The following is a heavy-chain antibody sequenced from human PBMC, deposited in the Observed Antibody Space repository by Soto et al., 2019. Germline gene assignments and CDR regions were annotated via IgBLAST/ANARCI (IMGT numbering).Heavy chain of an antibody. J-gene: IGHJ3*01. CDR1: GFALSSFV. V-gene: IGHV3-23*01. D-gene: IGHD1-20*01. CDR2: VSPGGDVS. Sequence: GSLRVSCSDAGFALSSFVMSGVRQTPGKGLEWVSTVSPGGDVSHYTDSVKGRFTISRDNSRRTLHLQMDSLRAEDAAVYFCVRRAITATTNWGAFDVWGQGTVVTVSS. CDR3: VRRAITATTNWGAFDV.